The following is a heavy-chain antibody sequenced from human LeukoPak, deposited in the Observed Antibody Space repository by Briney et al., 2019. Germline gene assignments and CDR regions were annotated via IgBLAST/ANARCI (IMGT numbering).Heavy chain of an antibody. Sequence: GRSLRLSCAASGFTFSRYGMNWVRQAPGKGLEWVAAISDDGGYKSYADSVKGRFTISRDNSKNTLYLEMNSLRSEDTAVYYCAKDLSMVRGVIITDYYYYGMDVWGQGTTVTVSS. J-gene: IGHJ6*02. CDR2: ISDDGGYK. CDR1: GFTFSRYG. CDR3: AKDLSMVRGVIITDYYYYGMDV. V-gene: IGHV3-30*18. D-gene: IGHD3-10*01.